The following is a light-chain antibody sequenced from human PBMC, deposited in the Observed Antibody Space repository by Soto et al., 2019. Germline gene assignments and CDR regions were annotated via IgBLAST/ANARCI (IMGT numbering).Light chain of an antibody. CDR2: VAS. CDR1: QDFSQY. Sequence: DIQLTQSPSFLSASIGDRVTITCRASQDFSQYSAWYQKKPGEAPKLLIYVASTLHSGRPSRFSGSGSGTEFTLTISSLQPEDFATYYCQQLNSFPLTFGGGTKVDIK. J-gene: IGKJ4*01. CDR3: QQLNSFPLT. V-gene: IGKV1-9*01.